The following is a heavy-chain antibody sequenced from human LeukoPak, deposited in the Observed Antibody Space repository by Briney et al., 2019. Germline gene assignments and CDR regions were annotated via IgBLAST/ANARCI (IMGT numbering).Heavy chain of an antibody. Sequence: GSLRLSCAASGFTFSSYWMSWVRQAPGKGLEWVSSISSSSSYIYYADSVKGRFTISRDNAKNSLYLQMNSLRAEDTAVYYCARAGSLGIAAAGTPLGTFDYWGQGTLVTVSS. CDR2: ISSSSSYI. CDR1: GFTFSSYW. J-gene: IGHJ4*02. D-gene: IGHD6-13*01. V-gene: IGHV3-21*01. CDR3: ARAGSLGIAAAGTPLGTFDY.